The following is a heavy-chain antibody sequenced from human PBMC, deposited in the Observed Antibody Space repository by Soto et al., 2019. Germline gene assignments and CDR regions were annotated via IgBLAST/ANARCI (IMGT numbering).Heavy chain of an antibody. CDR2: IFSGGST. V-gene: IGHV3-53*04. CDR1: EFSVSDNY. J-gene: IGHJ4*02. CDR3: KSRDY. Sequence: EVQLVESGGGLVQPGGSLRLACAASEFSVSDNYMNWVRQAPGKGLEWVSVIFSGGSTNYADSVKGRFTISRQKSENTLYLQMTWLRVEDTAVYYCKSRDYWGRGTLVTVSS.